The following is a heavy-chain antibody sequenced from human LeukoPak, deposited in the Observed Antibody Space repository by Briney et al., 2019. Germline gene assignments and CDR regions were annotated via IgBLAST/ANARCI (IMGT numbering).Heavy chain of an antibody. Sequence: SETLSLTCTVSGGSPSSYYWNWIRQPPGKGLEWIGYVNYSGSTKYKPSLKSRVTISVDTSKNQISLKLSSVTAADTAVNYCATGRAATPFDHWGQGTLVTVSS. D-gene: IGHD1-26*01. CDR3: ATGRAATPFDH. CDR2: VNYSGST. V-gene: IGHV4-59*01. J-gene: IGHJ4*02. CDR1: GGSPSSYY.